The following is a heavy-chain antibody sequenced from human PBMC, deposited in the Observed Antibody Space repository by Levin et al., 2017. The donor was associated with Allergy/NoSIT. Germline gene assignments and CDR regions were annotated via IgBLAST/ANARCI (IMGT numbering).Heavy chain of an antibody. CDR1: GFTFNTYS. CDR3: ARLSGSYVLDL. V-gene: IGHV3-48*02. CDR2: ISSSSSSSSTI. Sequence: GGSLRLSCAASGFTFNTYSMNWVRQAPGEGLEWVSHISSSSSSSSTIYYADSVKGRFTISRDNAKNSLYLQMNSLRDEDTAVYYCARLSGSYVLDLWGRGTLVTVSS. D-gene: IGHD1-26*01. J-gene: IGHJ2*01.